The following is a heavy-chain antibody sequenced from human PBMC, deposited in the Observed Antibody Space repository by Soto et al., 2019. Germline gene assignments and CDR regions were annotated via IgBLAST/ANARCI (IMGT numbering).Heavy chain of an antibody. Sequence: SVKVSCKASGGTFSSYAISWVRQAPGQGLEWMGGIIPIFGTANYAQKFQGRVTITADESTSTAYMELSSLRSEDTAVYYCARSYQSIPAAIRRAIYYYYGMDVWGQGTTVTVSS. CDR1: GGTFSSYA. D-gene: IGHD2-2*02. CDR3: ARSYQSIPAAIRRAIYYYYGMDV. CDR2: IIPIFGTA. J-gene: IGHJ6*02. V-gene: IGHV1-69*13.